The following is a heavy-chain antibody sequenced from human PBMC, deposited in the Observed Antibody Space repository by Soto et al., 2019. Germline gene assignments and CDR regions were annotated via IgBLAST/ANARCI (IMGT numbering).Heavy chain of an antibody. CDR3: ARDRYNWNSVYFDY. D-gene: IGHD1-7*01. V-gene: IGHV1-3*01. CDR2: ITAGNGDT. CDR1: GYTFTNYA. J-gene: IGHJ4*02. Sequence: RASVKVSCKASGYTFTNYAMHWVRQAPGQKLEWMGRITAGNGDTRYSQKFQGRVTITRDTSASTAYMELSNLRSEDTAVYYCARDRYNWNSVYFDYWGQGTLVTVSS.